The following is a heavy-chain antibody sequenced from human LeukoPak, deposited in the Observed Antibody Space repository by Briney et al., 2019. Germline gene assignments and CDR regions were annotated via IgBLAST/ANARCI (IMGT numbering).Heavy chain of an antibody. CDR2: INSDGSTT. Sequence: LAGGSLRLSCAASGFTFSSYWMHWVRQAPGKGLVWVSRINSDGSTTSSADSVKGRVTISRDNAKNTVYLQMNSLRAEDTAVYYCVGGNGVIVAFDIWGQGTMVTVSS. J-gene: IGHJ3*02. D-gene: IGHD3-10*01. CDR1: GFTFSSYW. CDR3: VGGNGVIVAFDI. V-gene: IGHV3-74*01.